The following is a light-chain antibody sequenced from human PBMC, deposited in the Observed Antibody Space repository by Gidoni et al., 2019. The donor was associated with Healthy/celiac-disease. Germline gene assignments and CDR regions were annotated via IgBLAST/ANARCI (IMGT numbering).Light chain of an antibody. Sequence: DIQMTQSPSTLSASVGDRVTITCRASQSISSWLAWYQRKPGKAPKLLIYKASSLESGVPSRFSGSGSGTEFTLTISSLQPDDFATYYCQQYNSYWTFXQXTKVEIK. CDR1: QSISSW. CDR2: KAS. V-gene: IGKV1-5*03. CDR3: QQYNSYWT. J-gene: IGKJ1*01.